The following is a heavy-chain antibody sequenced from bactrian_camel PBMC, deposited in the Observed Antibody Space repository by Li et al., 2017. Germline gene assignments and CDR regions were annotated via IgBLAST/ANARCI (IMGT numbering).Heavy chain of an antibody. CDR2: INWSGDTT. J-gene: IGHJ6*01. D-gene: IGHD6*01. CDR1: PYTNKNYC. Sequence: VQLVESGGGLEQPGGTLRLSCAPSPYTNKNYCMGWFRQAPGRGLEWVSAINWSGDTTYYADSVKGRFTISRENAKNTLYLQMNSLKPEDTAVYYCAADFRKYGGSWPPDAIFGYWGQGTQVTVS. CDR3: AADFRKYGGSWPPDAIFGY. V-gene: IGHV3-1*01.